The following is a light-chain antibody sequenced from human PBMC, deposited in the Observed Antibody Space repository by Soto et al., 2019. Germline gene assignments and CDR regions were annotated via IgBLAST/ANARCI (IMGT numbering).Light chain of an antibody. CDR3: QQYNKWRT. CDR2: GAS. CDR1: ESVSSN. J-gene: IGKJ1*01. V-gene: IGKV3-15*01. Sequence: EIVMTQSPATLSVSPGERATLSCRASESVSSNLAWYQQKPGQAPRLLIYGASTRATVIPARISGSGSGTEFTLTISSLQSEDFEVYYCQQYNKWRTFGQGTKVEVK.